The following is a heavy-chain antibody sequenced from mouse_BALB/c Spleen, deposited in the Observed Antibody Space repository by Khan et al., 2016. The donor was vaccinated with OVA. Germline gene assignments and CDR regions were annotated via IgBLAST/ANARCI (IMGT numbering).Heavy chain of an antibody. CDR1: GYTFTSYW. V-gene: IGHV1-7*01. CDR2: INPSTDYT. D-gene: IGHD1-1*01. Sequence: QVQLQQSGTELAKPGASVKMTCKASGYTFTSYWMHWVKQRPGQGLEWIGYINPSTDYTEYNQKFKDKATLTADKSSSTAYMQLTILTSEDSAVYYCVNHGSSSAWFSYWGQGTLVTVSA. CDR3: VNHGSSSAWFSY. J-gene: IGHJ3*01.